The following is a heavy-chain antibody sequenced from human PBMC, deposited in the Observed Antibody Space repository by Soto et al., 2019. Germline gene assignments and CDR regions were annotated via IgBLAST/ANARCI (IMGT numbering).Heavy chain of an antibody. CDR1: GYTFTSYA. D-gene: IGHD3-22*01. J-gene: IGHJ4*02. CDR3: ARSSGFYYVDY. V-gene: IGHV1-3*01. CDR2: INAGNGHT. Sequence: QVQRVQSGAEVKKPGASVKVSCKASGYTFTSYAMHWVRQAPGQRLEWMGWINAGNGHTKYSQKFQGRVTITRDTSASKAYMELTSLRSEDTAAYYCARSSGFYYVDYGGQGTLVTVSS.